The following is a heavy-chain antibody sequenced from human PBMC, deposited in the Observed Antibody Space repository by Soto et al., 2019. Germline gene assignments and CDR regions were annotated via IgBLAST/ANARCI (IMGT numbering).Heavy chain of an antibody. J-gene: IGHJ6*02. CDR1: GGSINTYF. CDR3: ARYSSGWPGNGMDV. V-gene: IGHV4-59*03. CDR2: IYYTGST. Sequence: SETLSLTCTVSGGSINTYFWSWIRQSPVKGLEWIGYIYYTGSTTYNPSLKSRVTISVDTSKNQFSLNLTSVTAADTAVYYCARYSSGWPGNGMDVWGRGTTVTVSS. D-gene: IGHD6-19*01.